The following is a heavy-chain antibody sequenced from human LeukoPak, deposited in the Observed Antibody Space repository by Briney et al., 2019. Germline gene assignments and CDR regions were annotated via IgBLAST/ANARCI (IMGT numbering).Heavy chain of an antibody. CDR3: ARSTSGWSDFLDY. Sequence: PSETLSLTCTVSSGSISSYYWSWIRQPPGRGLGWIGYIYYSGSTNYNPSLKSRVTISVDTSKTQSSLKLNSVTAADTAVYYSARSTSGWSDFLDYWGQGTLVTVSS. V-gene: IGHV4-59*01. CDR2: IYYSGST. CDR1: SGSISSYY. D-gene: IGHD6-19*01. J-gene: IGHJ4*02.